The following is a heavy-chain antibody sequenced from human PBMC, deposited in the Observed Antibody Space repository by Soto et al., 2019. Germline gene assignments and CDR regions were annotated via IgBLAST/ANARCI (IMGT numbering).Heavy chain of an antibody. CDR1: GLTFGSYG. CDR3: AKSRYSDSSGDFYDY. V-gene: IGHV3-23*01. D-gene: IGHD3-22*01. Sequence: VGSLRLSCAASGLTFGSYGMSWVRQAPGKGLEWVSAISGSAGSTYHADSVRGRFTISRDNSNNTLFLQMNSLRAEDTAVYYCAKSRYSDSSGDFYDYWGQGTLVTVSS. J-gene: IGHJ4*02. CDR2: ISGSAGST.